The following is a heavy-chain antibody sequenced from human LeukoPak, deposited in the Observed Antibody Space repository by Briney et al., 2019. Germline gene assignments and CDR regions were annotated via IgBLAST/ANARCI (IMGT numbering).Heavy chain of an antibody. CDR2: IYYTGNT. CDR3: ARDTNPPGYSYGRRYFDY. Sequence: SETLSLTCTVSGGSISSSSYYWGWIRQPPGKGLGWIGSIYYTGNTYYNPSLKSRVTISLDTSKNQFSLKLSSVTAADTAVYYCARDTNPPGYSYGRRYFDYWGQGTLVTVSS. J-gene: IGHJ4*02. D-gene: IGHD5-18*01. V-gene: IGHV4-39*07. CDR1: GGSISSSSYY.